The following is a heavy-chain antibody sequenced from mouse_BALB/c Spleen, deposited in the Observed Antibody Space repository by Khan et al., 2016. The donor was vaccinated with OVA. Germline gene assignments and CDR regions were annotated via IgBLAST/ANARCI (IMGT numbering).Heavy chain of an antibody. Sequence: EVQLQESGPGLVKPSQSLSLTCTVTGYSITSDYAWHWIRQFPGNKLEWMGYISYSGRTSYNPSLKSRISITRTTSKHQFFLQLNSVTTEDTATYDCARSGTITTVVATDFDYWGQGTTLTVSS. CDR1: GYSITSDYA. V-gene: IGHV3-2*02. D-gene: IGHD1-1*01. CDR3: ARSGTITTVVATDFDY. CDR2: ISYSGRT. J-gene: IGHJ2*01.